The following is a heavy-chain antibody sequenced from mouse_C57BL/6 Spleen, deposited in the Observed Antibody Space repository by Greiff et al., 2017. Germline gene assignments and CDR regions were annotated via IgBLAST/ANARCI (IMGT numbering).Heavy chain of an antibody. V-gene: IGHV1-53*01. CDR1: GYTFTSYW. Sequence: QVHVKQPGTELVKPGASVKLSCKASGYTFTSYWMHWVKQRPGQGLEWIGNINPSNGGTNYNEKFKSKATLTVDKSSSTAYMQLSSLTSEDSAVYYCARNSLRFAYWAMDYWGQGTSVTVSS. CDR2: INPSNGGT. D-gene: IGHD6-5*01. CDR3: ARNSLRFAYWAMDY. J-gene: IGHJ4*01.